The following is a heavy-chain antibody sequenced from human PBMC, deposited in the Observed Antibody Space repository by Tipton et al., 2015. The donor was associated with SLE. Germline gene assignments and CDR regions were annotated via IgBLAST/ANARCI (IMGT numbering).Heavy chain of an antibody. CDR2: IYYSGST. CDR3: ARVGVVTPFDY. D-gene: IGHD4-23*01. V-gene: IGHV4-59*11. J-gene: IGHJ4*02. CDR1: GGSISSHY. Sequence: GLVKPSETLSLTCTVSGGSISSHYWSWIRQPPGKGLEWIGYIYYSGSTNYNPSLKSRVTISVDTSKNQFSLKLSSVTAADTAVYYCARVGVVTPFDYWGQGTLVTVSS.